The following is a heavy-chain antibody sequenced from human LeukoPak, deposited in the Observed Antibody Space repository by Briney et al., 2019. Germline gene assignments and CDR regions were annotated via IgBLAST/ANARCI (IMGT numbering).Heavy chain of an antibody. Sequence: QPGGSLRLSCAASGFTFSSYGMHWVRQAPGKGLEWVAFIRYDGSNKYYADSVKGRFTISRDNSKNTLYLRMNSLRAEDTAVYYCAKGPGGYGSGWYFDYWGQGTLVTVSS. V-gene: IGHV3-30*02. CDR3: AKGPGGYGSGWYFDY. CDR2: IRYDGSNK. J-gene: IGHJ4*02. CDR1: GFTFSSYG. D-gene: IGHD6-19*01.